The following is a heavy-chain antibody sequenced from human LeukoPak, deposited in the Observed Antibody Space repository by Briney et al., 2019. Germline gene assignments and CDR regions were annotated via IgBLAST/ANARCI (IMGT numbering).Heavy chain of an antibody. D-gene: IGHD3-3*01. CDR1: GGSISSYY. V-gene: IGHV4-59*12. Sequence: PSETLSLTCTVSGGSISSYYWSWIRQPPGKGLEWIGYIYHSGSTYYNPSLKSRVTMSVDTSKNQFSLKLSSVTAADTAVYYCARDGGYDFWNGYYDYYYMDVWGKGTTVTVSS. CDR3: ARDGGYDFWNGYYDYYYMDV. J-gene: IGHJ6*03. CDR2: IYHSGST.